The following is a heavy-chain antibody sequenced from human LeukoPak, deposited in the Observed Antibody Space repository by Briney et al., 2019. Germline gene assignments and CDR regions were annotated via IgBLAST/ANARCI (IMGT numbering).Heavy chain of an antibody. CDR2: IKQDGSEK. CDR1: GFTFSSYA. D-gene: IGHD2-8*02. V-gene: IGHV3-7*01. Sequence: PGGSLRLSCAASGFTFSSYAMSWVRQAPGKGLEWVANIKQDGSEKYYVDSVKGRFTISRDNAKNSLYLQMNSLRAEDTGVYYCVRAPATNEWRCMDYWGQGTLVTVSS. CDR3: VRAPATNEWRCMDY. J-gene: IGHJ4*02.